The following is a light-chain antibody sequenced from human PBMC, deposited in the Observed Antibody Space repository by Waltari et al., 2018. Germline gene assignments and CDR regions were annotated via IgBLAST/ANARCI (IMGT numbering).Light chain of an antibody. J-gene: IGLJ2*01. CDR2: RNN. CDR3: ASWDGSLGGVI. V-gene: IGLV1-47*01. Sequence: QSVLSQPPSASGTPGQRVTISCSGTNYNIGNNYVYWYHQLPGTAPKLLIYRNNVRPAGVPARFSGSKSGTSASLAISGLRSEEEAHYYCASWDGSLGGVIFGGGTKLTVL. CDR1: NYNIGNNY.